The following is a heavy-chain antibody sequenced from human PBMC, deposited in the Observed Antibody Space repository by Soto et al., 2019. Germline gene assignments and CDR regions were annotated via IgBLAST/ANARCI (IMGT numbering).Heavy chain of an antibody. Sequence: GGSLRLSCAASGFTFSSYWMHWVRQAPGKGLVWVSRINSDGSSTSYADSVKGRFTISRDNAKNTLYLQMNSLRAEDTAVYYCARVALQVVPAATTYYYYYMDVWGKGT. CDR2: INSDGSST. V-gene: IGHV3-74*01. CDR1: GFTFSSYW. CDR3: ARVALQVVPAATTYYYYYMDV. D-gene: IGHD2-2*01. J-gene: IGHJ6*03.